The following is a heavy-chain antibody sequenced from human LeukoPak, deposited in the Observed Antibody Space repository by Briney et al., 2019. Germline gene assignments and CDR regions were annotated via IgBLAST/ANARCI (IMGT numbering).Heavy chain of an antibody. V-gene: IGHV4-39*07. CDR2: IYYSGST. CDR1: GGSISSSSYY. D-gene: IGHD6-6*01. Sequence: SETLSLTCTVSGGSISSSSYYWGGIRQPPGKGLEWIGSIYYSGSTNYNPSLKSRVTISVDKSKNQFSLKLSSVTAADTAVYYCARKSSIAARGAFDIWGQGTMVTVSS. J-gene: IGHJ3*02. CDR3: ARKSSIAARGAFDI.